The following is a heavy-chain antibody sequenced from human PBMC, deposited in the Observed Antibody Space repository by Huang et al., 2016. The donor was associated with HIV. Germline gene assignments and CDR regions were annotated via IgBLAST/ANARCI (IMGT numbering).Heavy chain of an antibody. V-gene: IGHV3-30*03. CDR1: GFIFSNYG. Sequence: QVQLVESGGGVVQPGRSPRLSCAASGFIFSNYGMHWVRQAPGKGLEWVALISYDGSNKYYTDSVKGRFSISRDNSKNTLYLQMNSLRAEDTAVYYCALKGDSSGWEYFRHWGQGTLVTVSS. CDR2: ISYDGSNK. D-gene: IGHD6-19*01. CDR3: ALKGDSSGWEYFRH. J-gene: IGHJ1*01.